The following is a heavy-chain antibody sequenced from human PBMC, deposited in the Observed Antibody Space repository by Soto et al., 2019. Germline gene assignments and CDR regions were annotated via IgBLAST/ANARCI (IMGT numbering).Heavy chain of an antibody. CDR1: GYAFTTYG. D-gene: IGHD1-1*01. CDR2: ISAHNGNT. V-gene: IGHV1-18*01. CDR3: ARGRYGDY. Sequence: QVHLVQSEAEVKKPGASVKVSCKGSGYAFTTYGITWVRQAPGQGLEWMGWISAHNGNTNYAQKLQGRVTVTRDTSTSPAYMELRSLRSDDTAVYYCARGRYGDYWGQGALVTVSS. J-gene: IGHJ4*02.